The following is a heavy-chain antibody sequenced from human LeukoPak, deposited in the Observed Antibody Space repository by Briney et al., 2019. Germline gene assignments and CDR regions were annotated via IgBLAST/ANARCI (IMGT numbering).Heavy chain of an antibody. CDR1: GFTFSDYY. J-gene: IGHJ5*02. CDR3: ARDGSRSWSLNTWFDP. Sequence: GGSLRLSCAASGFTFSDYYMTWIRQAPGKGLERVAYITNSGSILYYADSVKGRFTISRDNAKNSLFLRMNSLRAEDTAVYYCARDGSRSWSLNTWFDPWGQGTQVTVSS. D-gene: IGHD6-13*01. CDR2: ITNSGSIL. V-gene: IGHV3-11*04.